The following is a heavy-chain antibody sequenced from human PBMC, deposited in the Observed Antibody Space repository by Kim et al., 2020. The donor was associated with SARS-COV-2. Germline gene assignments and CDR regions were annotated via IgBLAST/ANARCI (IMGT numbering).Heavy chain of an antibody. J-gene: IGHJ4*02. CDR3: ARKIPDTAMVYYFDY. Sequence: DSVKGRFTTSRDNAKNSLYLQMNSLRAEDTAVYYCARKIPDTAMVYYFDYWGQGTLVTVSS. D-gene: IGHD5-18*01. V-gene: IGHV3-48*03.